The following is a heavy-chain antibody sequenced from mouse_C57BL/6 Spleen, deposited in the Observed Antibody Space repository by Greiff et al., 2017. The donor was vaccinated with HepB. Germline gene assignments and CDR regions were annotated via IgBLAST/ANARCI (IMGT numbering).Heavy chain of an antibody. CDR2: ISSGGSYT. J-gene: IGHJ4*01. Sequence: EVMLVESGGDLVKPGGSLKLSCAASGFTFSSYGMSWVRQTPDKRLEWVATISSGGSYTSYPDSVKGRFTISRDNAKNTLYLQMSSLKSEDTAMYYCARPGVSYAMDYWGQGTSVTVSS. CDR1: GFTFSSYG. CDR3: ARPGVSYAMDY. V-gene: IGHV5-6*01.